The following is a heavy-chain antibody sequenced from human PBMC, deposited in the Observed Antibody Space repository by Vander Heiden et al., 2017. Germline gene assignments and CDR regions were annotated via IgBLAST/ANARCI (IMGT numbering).Heavy chain of an antibody. V-gene: IGHV3-23*01. Sequence: DVQLLESGGGLVQPGGSLRLSCAASGFIFSSFVMSWVRQAPGKGLEWVSLISRSGDSTQYADPVKGRFTISRDNSKNMLYLQMNTLRAEDTAVYYCAKDDGGTFLTSYESWGQGTLVTVSS. CDR3: AKDDGGTFLTSYES. CDR1: GFIFSSFV. J-gene: IGHJ5*02. D-gene: IGHD1-1*01. CDR2: ISRSGDST.